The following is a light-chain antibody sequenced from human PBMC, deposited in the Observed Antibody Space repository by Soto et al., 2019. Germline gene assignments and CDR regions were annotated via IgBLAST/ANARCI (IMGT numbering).Light chain of an antibody. CDR1: SSDLGGLNY. V-gene: IGLV2-14*01. Sequence: QSVLTQPASVSGSPGQSITIPCAGRSSDLGGLNYVSWYQQHPGKVPKLIIYKVDNRPSGISDRFSASKSGNTASLTISGRQAEDEAHYYCSSYTSVPSPQWVFAGGTKLTVL. CDR3: SSYTSVPSPQWV. CDR2: KVD. J-gene: IGLJ3*02.